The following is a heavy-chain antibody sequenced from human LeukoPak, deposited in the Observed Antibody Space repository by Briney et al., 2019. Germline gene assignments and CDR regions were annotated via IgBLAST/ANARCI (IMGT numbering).Heavy chain of an antibody. V-gene: IGHV3-74*01. CDR3: ARKVRVGNGDNPFFDI. CDR2: INSEGIIT. D-gene: IGHD4-17*01. J-gene: IGHJ3*02. CDR1: GFPLSSYW. Sequence: GGSLRLSCAASGFPLSSYWMDWVGQGQGKGLGGVSRINSEGIITSYADSVKGRFTISRDNPKNTLYLQMNSLRAEDTAVYYCARKVRVGNGDNPFFDIWGQGTMLTVSS.